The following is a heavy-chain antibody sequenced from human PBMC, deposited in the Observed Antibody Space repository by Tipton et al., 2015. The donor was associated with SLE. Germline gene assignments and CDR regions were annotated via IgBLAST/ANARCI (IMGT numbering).Heavy chain of an antibody. J-gene: IGHJ2*01. V-gene: IGHV4-61*09. D-gene: IGHD7-27*01. CDR1: GASISGSGYY. CDR2: IYSSGST. Sequence: GASISGSGYYWRWIRQPAGKGLEWIGHIYSSGSTYYIPSLKSRITISVDTSKNQFSLRLSSATAADTALYYCASLGMDYYFDLWGRGTLVTVSS. CDR3: ASLGMDYYFDL.